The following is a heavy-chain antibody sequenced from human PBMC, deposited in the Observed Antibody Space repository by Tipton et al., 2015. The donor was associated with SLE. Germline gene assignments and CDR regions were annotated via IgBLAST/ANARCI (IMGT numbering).Heavy chain of an antibody. D-gene: IGHD3-3*01. CDR2: IYPSDSDT. Sequence: QSGAEVKKSRESLKISCKTSGYSFTSYYIAWVRQMPGEGLEYMGIIYPSDSDTKYSPPFQGQVTISADKSISTAYLQWSSLKASDTAMYYCARRITYYDFWSGYGGMDVWGQGTTVTVSS. J-gene: IGHJ6*02. V-gene: IGHV5-51*03. CDR3: ARRITYYDFWSGYGGMDV. CDR1: GYSFTSYY.